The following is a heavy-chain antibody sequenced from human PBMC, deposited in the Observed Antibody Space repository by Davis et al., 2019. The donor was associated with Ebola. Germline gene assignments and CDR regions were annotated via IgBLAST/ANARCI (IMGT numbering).Heavy chain of an antibody. CDR2: VSGNAGGT. CDR3: ASPITMVRGVTNEAFDI. D-gene: IGHD3-10*01. Sequence: PGGSLRLSCAASGFTFNNYAMSWVRQAPGKGLEWVSAVSGNAGGTYYADSVKGRFTISRDNSKNTLYLQMNSLRAEDTAVYYCASPITMVRGVTNEAFDIWGQGTMVTVSS. V-gene: IGHV3-23*01. CDR1: GFTFNNYA. J-gene: IGHJ3*02.